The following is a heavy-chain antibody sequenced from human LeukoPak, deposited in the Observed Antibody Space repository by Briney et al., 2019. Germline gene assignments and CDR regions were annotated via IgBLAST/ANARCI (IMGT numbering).Heavy chain of an antibody. J-gene: IGHJ5*02. CDR3: ARDYGGNSGWFDP. CDR2: IYYSGST. Sequence: SETLSLTCTVSGGSISSYYWSWTRQPPGKGLEWIGYIYYSGSTNYNPSLKSRVTISVDTSKNQFSLKLSSVTAADTAVYYCARDYGGNSGWFDPWGQGTLVTVSS. D-gene: IGHD4-23*01. CDR1: GGSISSYY. V-gene: IGHV4-59*01.